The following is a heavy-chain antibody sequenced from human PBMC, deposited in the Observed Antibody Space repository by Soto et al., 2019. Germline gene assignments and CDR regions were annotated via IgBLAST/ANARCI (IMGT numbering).Heavy chain of an antibody. CDR3: AKERDVYGSGTCDY. CDR1: GFTFSNYG. D-gene: IGHD3-10*01. Sequence: QVHLVQSEGGVVQPGRSLRLSCAASGFTFSNYGMHWVRQAPGKGLEWVAGISYDGSHQFYADSMTGRFTISRDNSKSTVSLHMNTLREDATAVYYCAKERDVYGSGTCDYWGQGTLVTVSP. CDR2: ISYDGSHQ. J-gene: IGHJ4*02. V-gene: IGHV3-30*18.